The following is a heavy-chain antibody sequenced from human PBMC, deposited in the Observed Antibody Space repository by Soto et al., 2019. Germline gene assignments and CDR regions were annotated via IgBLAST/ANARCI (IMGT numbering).Heavy chain of an antibody. CDR2: ISGSGGST. D-gene: IGHD3-22*01. Sequence: PGGSLRLSCAASGFTFSNYAMHWVRQAPGKGLEYVSAISGSGGSTYYGDSVKGRFTISRDNSKNTLYLQMNSLRAEDTAVYYWAKVGADYYNRSGPIDIWGQGSLVTISS. CDR3: AKVGADYYNRSGPIDI. J-gene: IGHJ4*02. V-gene: IGHV3-23*01. CDR1: GFTFSNYA.